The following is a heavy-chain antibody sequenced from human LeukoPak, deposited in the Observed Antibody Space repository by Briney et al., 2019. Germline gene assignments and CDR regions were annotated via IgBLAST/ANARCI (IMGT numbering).Heavy chain of an antibody. CDR2: IYYSGST. V-gene: IGHV4-59*01. Sequence: SETLSLTCTVSGGSISSYYWSWIRQPPGKGLEWIGYIYYSGSTYYNPSLKSRVTISVDTSKNQFSLKLSSVTAADTAVYYCARGDGGSYGFDYWGQGTLVTVSS. CDR3: ARGDGGSYGFDY. D-gene: IGHD1-26*01. J-gene: IGHJ4*02. CDR1: GGSISSYY.